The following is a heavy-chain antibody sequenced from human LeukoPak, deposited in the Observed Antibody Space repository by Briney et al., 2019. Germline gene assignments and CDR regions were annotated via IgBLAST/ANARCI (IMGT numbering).Heavy chain of an antibody. CDR3: ARAARQGFTMIVVPFFYFDL. CDR2: INHSGST. CDR1: GGSISSGASD. V-gene: IGHV4-31*11. D-gene: IGHD3-22*01. J-gene: IGHJ2*01. Sequence: SETLSLTCAVYGGSISSGASDWGWIRQHPKRGLEWVGYINHSGSTYYNPSLGSRVTMSVDTSKNQFSLKLSSVTAADSAVYYCARAARQGFTMIVVPFFYFDLWGRGTLVTVSS.